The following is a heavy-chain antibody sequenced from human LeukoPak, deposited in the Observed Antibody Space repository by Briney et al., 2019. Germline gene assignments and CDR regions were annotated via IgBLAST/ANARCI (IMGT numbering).Heavy chain of an antibody. D-gene: IGHD1-26*01. CDR2: IYSGGST. Sequence: PGGSLRLSCAASGFTVSSNYMSWVRQAPGKGLEWVSVIYSGGSTYYADSVKGRFTISRDNSKNTLYLQMNSLRVEDTAVYYCAKYCPKVEPPDYMDVWGKGTTVTVS. CDR1: GFTVSSNY. CDR3: AKYCPKVEPPDYMDV. J-gene: IGHJ6*03. V-gene: IGHV3-53*01.